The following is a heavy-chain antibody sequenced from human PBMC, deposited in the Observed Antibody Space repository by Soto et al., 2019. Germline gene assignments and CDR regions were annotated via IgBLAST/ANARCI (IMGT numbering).Heavy chain of an antibody. J-gene: IGHJ4*02. CDR1: GSPFSSYA. V-gene: IGHV3-23*01. Sequence: PWWSLRLFCPASGSPFSSYAMSWVRQAPGKGLWWVPTISGSGGSTSYADAVKSRFNTSRVNSKNTLYRQMHSLRAEDTAVYYCAKDPRYCSGGSCYSPLDYWGQVTLVTFS. D-gene: IGHD2-15*01. CDR3: AKDPRYCSGGSCYSPLDY. CDR2: ISGSGGST.